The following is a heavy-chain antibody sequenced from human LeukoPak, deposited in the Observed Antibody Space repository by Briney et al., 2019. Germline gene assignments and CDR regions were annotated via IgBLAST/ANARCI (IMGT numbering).Heavy chain of an antibody. V-gene: IGHV4-30-4*01. CDR1: GGSISSGDYY. CDR2: IYYSGST. J-gene: IGHJ3*02. D-gene: IGHD3-22*01. Sequence: SESVSLTCTVSGGSISSGDYYWSWIRQPPGKGLEWIGYIYYSGSTYYKPSLKSRVTISVDTSKNQFSLKLSSVTAADTAVYYCARELITTPPVDIWGQGTMVNLSS. CDR3: ARELITTPPVDI.